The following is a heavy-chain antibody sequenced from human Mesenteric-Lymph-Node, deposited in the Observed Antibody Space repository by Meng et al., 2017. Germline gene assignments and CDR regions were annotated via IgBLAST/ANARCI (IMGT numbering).Heavy chain of an antibody. V-gene: IGHV3-7*01. CDR3: ARDEA. Sequence: GESLKISCTASGFTFSNYWMSWVRQAPGKGLEWVANIKEDGSEKYYVDSVKGRFTISRDNAKISLDLQMNSLRAEDTAVYYCARDEAWGQGTLVTVSS. CDR1: GFTFSNYW. J-gene: IGHJ1*01. CDR2: IKEDGSEK.